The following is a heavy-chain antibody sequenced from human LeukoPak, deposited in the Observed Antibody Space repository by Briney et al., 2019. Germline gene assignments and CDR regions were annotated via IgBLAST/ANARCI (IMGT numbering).Heavy chain of an antibody. CDR3: ATEYSSGRLDY. CDR2: IYSSGHT. J-gene: IGHJ4*02. V-gene: IGHV4-59*02. Sequence: SGTLSLICSVSGGSVSSSYWSWIRQPPGKGLEWIGYIYSSGHTNYNPSLQSRVAISVDTSKNQFSLKLRSVTAADTAVYYCATEYSSGRLDYWGQGTLVTVSS. D-gene: IGHD6-19*01. CDR1: GGSVSSSY.